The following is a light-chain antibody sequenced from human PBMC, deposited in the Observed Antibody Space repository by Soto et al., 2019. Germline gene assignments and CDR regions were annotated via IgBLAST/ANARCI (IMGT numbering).Light chain of an antibody. CDR2: GAS. CDR3: QQSYSIPPIT. J-gene: IGKJ5*01. CDR1: QTINNN. V-gene: IGKV1-39*01. Sequence: IQMTQSPSSLSASFGAMVTITCRSSQTINNNLNWYQQKPGKAPKLLIYGASSLQSGVPSRFSGSGSGTEFTLTISSLQPEDFATYYCQQSYSIPPITFGQGTRLEI.